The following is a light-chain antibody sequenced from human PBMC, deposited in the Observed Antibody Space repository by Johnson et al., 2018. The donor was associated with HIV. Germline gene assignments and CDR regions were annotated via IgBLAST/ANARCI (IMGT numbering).Light chain of an antibody. CDR3: GTWDSSLSAEV. CDR1: SSNIGNNY. CDR2: DNN. J-gene: IGLJ1*01. Sequence: QSVLTQPPSVSAAPGQKVTISCSVSSSNIGNNYVSWYQQLPGTAPKLLIYDNNKRPSGIPDRFSGSKSGTSATLGITGLQTGDEADYYCGTWDSSLSAEVFGTGTKFTVL. V-gene: IGLV1-51*01.